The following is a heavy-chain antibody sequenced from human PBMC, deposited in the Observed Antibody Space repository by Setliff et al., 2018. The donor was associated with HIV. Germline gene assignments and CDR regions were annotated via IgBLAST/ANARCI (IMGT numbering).Heavy chain of an antibody. CDR1: GGSISDHY. Sequence: SETLSLTCTVSGGSISDHYWSWIRQPPGKTLELIGYIYTSGSTNYNPSLRSRVTISVDTSKNQFSLKLNSVTAADTAVYYCARSSSSSPFFFDYWGQGSLVTVSS. J-gene: IGHJ4*02. D-gene: IGHD6-6*01. CDR2: IYTSGST. V-gene: IGHV4-4*08. CDR3: ARSSSSSPFFFDY.